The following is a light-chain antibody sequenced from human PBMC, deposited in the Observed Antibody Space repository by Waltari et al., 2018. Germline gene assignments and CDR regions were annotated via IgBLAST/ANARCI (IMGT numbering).Light chain of an antibody. J-gene: IGLJ1*01. CDR1: SSDVGYYNY. Sequence: QSALTQPPSASGSPGQSVTISCTGTSSDVGYYNYVSWYQQHPGKAPKLMIVEVSKRFSGVPDRFSGSKSANTASLTVSGLQAEDEADYYCSSYAGNNFYVFGTGTTVTVL. CDR3: SSYAGNNFYV. V-gene: IGLV2-8*01. CDR2: EVS.